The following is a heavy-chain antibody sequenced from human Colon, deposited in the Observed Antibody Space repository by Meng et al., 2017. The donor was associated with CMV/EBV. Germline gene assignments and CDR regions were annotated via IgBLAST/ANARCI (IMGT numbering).Heavy chain of an antibody. D-gene: IGHD6-19*01. Sequence: QVQLVQSGAEAKKPGAPAKVSCKASGYTYTDYQTDWVRQAPGQGLEWMGWIHPSGHPTYAQKFQGRVTMTIDTSTTTASMELRSLRSDDSALYYCVKHSSDWSLDSWGQGTLGTV. CDR3: VKHSSDWSLDS. J-gene: IGHJ4*02. V-gene: IGHV1-18*01. CDR2: IHPSGHP. CDR1: GYTYTDYQ.